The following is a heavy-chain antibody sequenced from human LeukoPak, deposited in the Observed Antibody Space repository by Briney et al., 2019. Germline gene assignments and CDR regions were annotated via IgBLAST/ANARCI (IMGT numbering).Heavy chain of an antibody. V-gene: IGHV3-30*18. CDR3: AKDQREVPDNYYYGMDV. J-gene: IGHJ6*04. Sequence: PGGSLRLSCAASGFTFSSYGMHWVRQAPGKGLEWVAVISYDGSNKYYADSVKGRFTISRDNSKNTLYLQMNSLRAEDTAVYYCAKDQREVPDNYYYGMDVWGKGTTVTVSS. CDR1: GFTFSSYG. D-gene: IGHD2-2*01. CDR2: ISYDGSNK.